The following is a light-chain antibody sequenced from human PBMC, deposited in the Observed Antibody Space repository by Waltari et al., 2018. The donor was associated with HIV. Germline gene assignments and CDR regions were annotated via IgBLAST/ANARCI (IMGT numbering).Light chain of an antibody. CDR3: QQYGSSPWT. J-gene: IGKJ1*01. CDR2: GAS. CDR1: QSVSSNY. Sequence: EIVLTQSPGTLPLSPGERATLSCRARQSVSSNYLAWYQQKPGQAPRLLIYGASSRATGIPDRFSGSGSGTDFTLTISRLEPEDFAVYYCQQYGSSPWTFGQGAKLEIK. V-gene: IGKV3-20*01.